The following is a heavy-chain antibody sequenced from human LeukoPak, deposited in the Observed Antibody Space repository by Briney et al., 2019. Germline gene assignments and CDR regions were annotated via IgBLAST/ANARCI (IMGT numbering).Heavy chain of an antibody. CDR3: ARGKLGYYYYHMDA. D-gene: IGHD3-3*02. J-gene: IGHJ6*03. V-gene: IGHV4-4*02. CDR2: IYHSGST. CDR1: GDSSSGNNW. Sequence: SETLSLTCAVSGDSSSGNNWWSWVRQPPGKGLEWIGEIYHSGSTTYNPSLKSRVTISVDESKNHFSLKLTSVTAADTAVYYCARGKLGYYYYHMDAWGKGTTVTVSS.